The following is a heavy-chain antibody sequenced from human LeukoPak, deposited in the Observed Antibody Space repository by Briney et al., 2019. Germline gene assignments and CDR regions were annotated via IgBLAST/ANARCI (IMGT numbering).Heavy chain of an antibody. D-gene: IGHD3-3*01. V-gene: IGHV3-74*01. CDR3: ARVRDFWSGYYHDY. CDR2: INSDGSST. Sequence: PGGSLRLSCAASGFTFSSYWMHWVRQAPGKGLVWVSRINSDGSSTSYADSVKGRFTISRDNAKNTLYLQTNSLRAEDTAVYYCARVRDFWSGYYHDYWGQGTLVTVSS. J-gene: IGHJ4*02. CDR1: GFTFSSYW.